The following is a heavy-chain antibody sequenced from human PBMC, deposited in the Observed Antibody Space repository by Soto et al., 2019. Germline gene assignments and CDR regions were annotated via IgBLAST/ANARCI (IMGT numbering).Heavy chain of an antibody. J-gene: IGHJ4*02. D-gene: IGHD1-1*01. CDR1: GFSLTTNTVA. V-gene: IGHV2-5*01. CDR2: IYGSDAK. Sequence: QITLKESGLTLVKPTQTLTLTCTFSGFSLTTNTVAVGWIRQPPGEALEWLAIIYGSDAKFYSPSLNSRLTITKDTSANQVVLTMTNMVPVDTATYYCARRYDPYYFGSWGPGTLVTVSS. CDR3: ARRYDPYYFGS.